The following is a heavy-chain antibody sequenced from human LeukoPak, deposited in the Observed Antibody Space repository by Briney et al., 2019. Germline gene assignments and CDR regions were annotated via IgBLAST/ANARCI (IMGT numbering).Heavy chain of an antibody. CDR3: AREAQYYYDSSGYLDY. Sequence: GGSLRLSCAAAGFTFSSYSMNWVRQAPGKGLEWVSSISSSSSYIYYADSVKGRFTISRDNAKNSLYLQMNSLRAEDTAVYYCAREAQYYYDSSGYLDYWGQGTLVTVSS. CDR1: GFTFSSYS. V-gene: IGHV3-21*01. CDR2: ISSSSSYI. D-gene: IGHD3-22*01. J-gene: IGHJ4*02.